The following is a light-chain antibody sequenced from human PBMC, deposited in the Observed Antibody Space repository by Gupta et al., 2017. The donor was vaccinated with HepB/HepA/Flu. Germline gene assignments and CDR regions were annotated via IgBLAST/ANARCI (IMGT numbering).Light chain of an antibody. Sequence: SSELTQDPAVSVALGQTVRITCQGDSLRSYYASWYQQKPGQAPVLVIYGKNNRPSGIPDRFSGSSSGTTAYLTITGAQAEDEADYYCNSRDSSGNHNVFGTGTKVTVL. J-gene: IGLJ1*01. CDR2: GKN. CDR3: NSRDSSGNHNV. V-gene: IGLV3-19*01. CDR1: SLRSYY.